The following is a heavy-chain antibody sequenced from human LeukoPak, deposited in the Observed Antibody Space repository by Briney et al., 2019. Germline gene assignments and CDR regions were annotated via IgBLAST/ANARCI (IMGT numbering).Heavy chain of an antibody. Sequence: GASVKVSCKASGGTFSSYAISWVRQAPGQGLEWMGGIIAIFGTANYAQKFQGRVTITTDESTSTAYIELSSLRSEDTAVYYCRYYDSSGYYYLDFWGQGTLVTVSS. CDR2: IIAIFGTA. J-gene: IGHJ4*02. V-gene: IGHV1-69*05. CDR1: GGTFSSYA. CDR3: RYYDSSGYYYLDF. D-gene: IGHD3-22*01.